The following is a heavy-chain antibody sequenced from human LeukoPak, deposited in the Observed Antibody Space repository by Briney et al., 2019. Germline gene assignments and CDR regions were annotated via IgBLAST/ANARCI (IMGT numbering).Heavy chain of an antibody. J-gene: IGHJ3*02. CDR1: GDSISTSNSY. V-gene: IGHV4-61*05. Sequence: PSETLSLTCTVSGDSISTSNSYWGWIRQPPGKGLEWIGYIYYSGSTNYNPSLKSGVTISVDTSKNQFSLKLSSVTAADTAVYYCASGRRSQSVFDIWGQGTMVTVSS. D-gene: IGHD1-26*01. CDR3: ASGRRSQSVFDI. CDR2: IYYSGST.